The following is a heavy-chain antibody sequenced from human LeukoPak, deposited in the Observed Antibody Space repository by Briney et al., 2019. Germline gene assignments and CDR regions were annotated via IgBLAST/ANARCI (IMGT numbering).Heavy chain of an antibody. CDR3: AKSRMIVVVLHDY. D-gene: IGHD3-22*01. J-gene: IGHJ4*02. CDR1: GFTFSDYY. CDR2: ISSSSSYT. V-gene: IGHV3-11*03. Sequence: GGSLRLSCAASGFTFSDYYMSWIRQAPGKGLEWVSYISSSSSYTNYADSVKGRFTISRDNAKNTLYLQMNSLRAEDTAVYYCAKSRMIVVVLHDYWGQGTLVTVSS.